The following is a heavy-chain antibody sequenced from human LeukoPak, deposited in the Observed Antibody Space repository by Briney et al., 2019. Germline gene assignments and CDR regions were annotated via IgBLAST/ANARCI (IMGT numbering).Heavy chain of an antibody. D-gene: IGHD3-10*02. CDR1: GFTFSSYS. Sequence: GGSLRLSCAASGFTFSSYSMNWVRQAPGKGLEWVSFISSSSSYIYYADSVKGRFTISRDNAKNSLYLQMNSLRAEDTAVYYCARGTMFPYYSDYWGQGTLVTVSS. CDR2: ISSSSSYI. CDR3: ARGTMFPYYSDY. V-gene: IGHV3-21*01. J-gene: IGHJ4*02.